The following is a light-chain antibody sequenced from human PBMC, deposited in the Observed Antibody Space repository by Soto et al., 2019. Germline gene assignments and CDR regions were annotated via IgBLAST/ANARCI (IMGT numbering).Light chain of an antibody. CDR1: SSDVGSYNR. J-gene: IGLJ3*02. Sequence: QSALTQPPSVSGSPGQSVTISCTGTSSDVGSYNRVSWYQQPPGTAPKLMIYEVTNRPSGVPNRGSASKSGNTASLTISGRQAEDEADYYCTSYTSSRTWVFGGGTKLTVL. CDR2: EVT. CDR3: TSYTSSRTWV. V-gene: IGLV2-18*02.